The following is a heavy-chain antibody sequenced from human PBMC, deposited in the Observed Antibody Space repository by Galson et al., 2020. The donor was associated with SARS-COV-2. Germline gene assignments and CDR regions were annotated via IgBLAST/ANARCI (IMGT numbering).Heavy chain of an antibody. J-gene: IGHJ4*02. D-gene: IGHD3-22*01. Sequence: ASVKVSCQASGYTFTRYAMHWVRQAPGQRLEWMGWINAGNGNTKYSQKFQGRVTITRDTSASTAYMELSSLRSEDTAVYYCARYDSSGYFDYWGQGTLVTVSS. CDR2: INAGNGNT. V-gene: IGHV1-3*01. CDR3: ARYDSSGYFDY. CDR1: GYTFTRYA.